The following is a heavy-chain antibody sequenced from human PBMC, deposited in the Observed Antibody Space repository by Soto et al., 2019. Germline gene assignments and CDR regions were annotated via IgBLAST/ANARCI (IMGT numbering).Heavy chain of an antibody. D-gene: IGHD1-26*01. CDR3: ASLSGSYPLYYYGMDV. Sequence: PGESLKISCKGSGYSFTTYWIGWVRQMPGKGLEWMGIIYPGDSDTRYSPSFQGQVTISADKSISTAYLQWRSLKASDTAMYYCASLSGSYPLYYYGMDVWGQGTMVTVPS. V-gene: IGHV5-51*01. CDR2: IYPGDSDT. CDR1: GYSFTTYW. J-gene: IGHJ6*02.